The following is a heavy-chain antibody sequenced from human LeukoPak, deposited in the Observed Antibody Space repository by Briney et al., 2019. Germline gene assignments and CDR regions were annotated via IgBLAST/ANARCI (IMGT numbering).Heavy chain of an antibody. CDR1: GYTFTSYG. J-gene: IGHJ6*03. D-gene: IGHD2-2*01. V-gene: IGHV1-18*01. CDR3: ARGMFVVVPAAMDYYYYYMDV. Sequence: GASVKVSCKASGYTFTSYGISWERQAPGQGLEWMGWISAYNGNTNYAQKLQGRVTMTTDTSTSTAYMELRSLRSDDTAVYYCARGMFVVVPAAMDYYYYYMDVWGKGTTVTVSS. CDR2: ISAYNGNT.